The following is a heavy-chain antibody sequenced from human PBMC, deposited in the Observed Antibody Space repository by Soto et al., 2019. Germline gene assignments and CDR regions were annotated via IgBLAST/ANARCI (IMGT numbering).Heavy chain of an antibody. Sequence: ASVKVSCKASGYTFTSYGISWVRQAPGQGLEWMGWISAYNGNTNYAQKLQGRVTMTTNTSISTAYMELSSLRSEDTAVYYCARTAHCSGGSCPRGVPVDAFDIWGQGTMVTVSS. CDR2: ISAYNGNT. CDR1: GYTFTSYG. V-gene: IGHV1-18*01. CDR3: ARTAHCSGGSCPRGVPVDAFDI. D-gene: IGHD2-15*01. J-gene: IGHJ3*02.